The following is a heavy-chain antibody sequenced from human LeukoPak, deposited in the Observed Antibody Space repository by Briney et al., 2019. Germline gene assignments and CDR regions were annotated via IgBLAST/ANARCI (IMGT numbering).Heavy chain of an antibody. Sequence: SETLSLTCTVSGYSISSGYYWGWIRQPPGKGLEWIGSIYHSESTYYNPSLKSRVTISVDTSKNQFSLKLSSVTAADTAVYYCARGRGYSDPFDYWGQGTLVTVSS. CDR3: ARGRGYSDPFDY. D-gene: IGHD5-12*01. J-gene: IGHJ4*02. CDR2: IYHSEST. V-gene: IGHV4-38-2*02. CDR1: GYSISSGYY.